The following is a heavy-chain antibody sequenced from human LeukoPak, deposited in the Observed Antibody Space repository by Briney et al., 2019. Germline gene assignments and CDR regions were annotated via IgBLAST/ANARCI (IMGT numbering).Heavy chain of an antibody. CDR2: IYYSGRT. V-gene: IGHV4-39*01. CDR1: GGSISSSSYY. D-gene: IGHD5-12*01. J-gene: IGHJ3*02. CDR3: AKHSRSGYSAYENAFDI. Sequence: SETLSLTCTVSGGSISSSSYYWDWIRQPPGKGLEWIGSIYYSGRTYYNPSLKSRVTLSVDTSKNPFSLKLNSVTAADTAVYYCAKHSRSGYSAYENAFDIWGQGTMVTVSS.